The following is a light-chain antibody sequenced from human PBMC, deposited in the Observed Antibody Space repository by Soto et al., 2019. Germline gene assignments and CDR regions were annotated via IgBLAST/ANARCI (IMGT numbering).Light chain of an antibody. Sequence: DIQMTQSPSTLSTSVGDRVTITCRASQSISSWLAWYQQKPGKAPKLLIYDASNLESGVPSRFSGSGSGTEFTLTISSLQPDDFATYYCQQYNSYPWTLGQGTKVDIK. V-gene: IGKV1-5*01. CDR1: QSISSW. J-gene: IGKJ1*01. CDR3: QQYNSYPWT. CDR2: DAS.